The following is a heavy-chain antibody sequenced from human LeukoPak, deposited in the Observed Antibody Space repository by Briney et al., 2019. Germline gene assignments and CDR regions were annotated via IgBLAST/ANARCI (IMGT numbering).Heavy chain of an antibody. CDR1: GGSISSYY. Sequence: SETLSLACTVSGGSISSYYWSWIRQPAGKGLEWIGRIYTSGSTNYNPSLKSRVTMSVDTSKNQFSLKLSSVTAADTAVYYCAKMFNADVYFEYWGQGILVTVSS. V-gene: IGHV4-4*07. J-gene: IGHJ4*02. CDR3: AKMFNADVYFEY. CDR2: IYTSGST. D-gene: IGHD2-2*01.